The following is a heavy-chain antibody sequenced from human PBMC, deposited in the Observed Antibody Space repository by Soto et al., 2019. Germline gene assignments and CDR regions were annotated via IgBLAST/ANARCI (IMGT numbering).Heavy chain of an antibody. CDR3: AKGSGSGYDFWSGYLFDY. CDR2: ISGSGGST. J-gene: IGHJ4*02. V-gene: IGHV3-23*01. CDR1: GFTFSSYA. D-gene: IGHD3-3*01. Sequence: GGSLRLSCAASGFTFSSYAMSWVRQAPGKGLEWVSAISGSGGSTYYADSVKGRFTISRDNSKNTLYLQMNSLRAEDTAVYYCAKGSGSGYDFWSGYLFDYWGQGTLVTVSS.